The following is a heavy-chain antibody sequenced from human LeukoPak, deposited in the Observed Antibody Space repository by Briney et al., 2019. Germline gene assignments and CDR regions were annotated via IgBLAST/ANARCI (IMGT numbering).Heavy chain of an antibody. CDR2: IYPGDSDT. Sequence: GESLKISCKGSGYSFTSYWIAWVRQMPGKGLEWMVIIYPGDSDTRYSPSFQGQVTISVDKSISTAYLQWSSLKASDTAMYYCARQWYYYDSSGYLMGAFDIWGQGTMVTVSS. D-gene: IGHD3-22*01. CDR3: ARQWYYYDSSGYLMGAFDI. V-gene: IGHV5-51*01. J-gene: IGHJ3*02. CDR1: GYSFTSYW.